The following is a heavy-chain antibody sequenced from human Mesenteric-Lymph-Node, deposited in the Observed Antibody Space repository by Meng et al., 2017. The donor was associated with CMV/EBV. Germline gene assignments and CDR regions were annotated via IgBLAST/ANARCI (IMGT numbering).Heavy chain of an antibody. CDR1: GFTFGDYA. J-gene: IGHJ4*01. Sequence: SGFTFGDYAMHWVRQAPGKGLEWVSLSTWDGVSRYYADSVKGRFTISRDNSKNSLYLQMNSLRTEDTALYYCAKAVGTTTSNYFDYWGQGTLVTVSS. V-gene: IGHV3-43*01. CDR3: AKAVGTTTSNYFDY. CDR2: STWDGVSR. D-gene: IGHD1-26*01.